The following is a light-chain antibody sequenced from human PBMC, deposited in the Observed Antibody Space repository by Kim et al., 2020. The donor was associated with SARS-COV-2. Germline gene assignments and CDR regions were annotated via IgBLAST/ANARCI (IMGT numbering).Light chain of an antibody. CDR2: QDS. CDR3: QAWDSSSWV. V-gene: IGLV3-1*01. CDR1: KLGDKY. J-gene: IGLJ2*01. Sequence: VSPGQKASTTCSGDKLGDKYACCYQQKPGQSPVLVIYQDSKRPSGIPERFSGSNSGNTATLTISGTQAMDEADYYCQAWDSSSWVFGGGTQLTVL.